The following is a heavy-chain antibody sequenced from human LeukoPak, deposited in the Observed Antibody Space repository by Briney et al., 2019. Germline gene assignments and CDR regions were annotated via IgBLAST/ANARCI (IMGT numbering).Heavy chain of an antibody. CDR2: ISGSGGST. D-gene: IGHD1-26*01. CDR3: AEEVGNTYPTFDY. CDR1: GFTFSNYV. J-gene: IGHJ4*02. V-gene: IGHV3-23*01. Sequence: GGSLRLSCAASGFTFSNYVMSWVRQAPGKGLEWVSSISGSGGSTYYADSVEGRFTISRDNSKNTLYLQMNSLRVEDTAVYYCAEEVGNTYPTFDYRGQGTLVTVSS.